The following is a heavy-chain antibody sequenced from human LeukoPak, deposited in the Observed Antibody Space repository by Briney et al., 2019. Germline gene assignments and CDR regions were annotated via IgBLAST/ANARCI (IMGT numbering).Heavy chain of an antibody. CDR1: GFTFSSDR. V-gene: IGHV3-7*01. J-gene: IGHJ2*01. D-gene: IGHD3-10*01. CDR2: IKPDEGEK. Sequence: GVSLRLSCAASGFTFSSDRMVWVRQPPGKGREWVANIKPDEGEKYYVDSVKGRFTVYRDNAKNSLYLQMNSLRVEDTAVYYCVRYYTSQSWYFDLWGRGTLVTVSS. CDR3: VRYYTSQSWYFDL.